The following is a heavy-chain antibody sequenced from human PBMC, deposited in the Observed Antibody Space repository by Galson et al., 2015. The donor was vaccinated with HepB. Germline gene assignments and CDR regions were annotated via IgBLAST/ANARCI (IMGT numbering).Heavy chain of an antibody. J-gene: IGHJ4*02. V-gene: IGHV3-30*18. Sequence: SLRLSCAASGFTFSSYAIHWVRQAPGKGLEWVAVISYDGSNKYYADSVKGRFTISRDNSKNTLYLQMNSLRAEDTAVYYCAKDGCSRIISYFGYHPDYCFPGTL. CDR3: AKDGCSRIISYFGYHPDY. CDR1: GFTFSSYA. CDR2: ISYDGSNK. D-gene: IGHD1-26*01.